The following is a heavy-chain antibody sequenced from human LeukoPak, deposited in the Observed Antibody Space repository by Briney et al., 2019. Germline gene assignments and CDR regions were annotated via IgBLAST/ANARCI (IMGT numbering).Heavy chain of an antibody. V-gene: IGHV3-30*02. Sequence: GGSLRLSCAASGFTFSDYGMHWVSQAPGKGLEWVAFIRRDGSYKYYADSVKGRFTISRDNSKNTVVLQMNSLRGEDTAVYYCARDREGAAGEPSFDHWGQRTLVIVSS. CDR2: IRRDGSYK. J-gene: IGHJ4*02. CDR3: ARDREGAAGEPSFDH. D-gene: IGHD6-13*01. CDR1: GFTFSDYG.